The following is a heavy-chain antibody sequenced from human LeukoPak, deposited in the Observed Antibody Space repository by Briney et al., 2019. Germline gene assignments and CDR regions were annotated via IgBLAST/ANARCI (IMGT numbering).Heavy chain of an antibody. CDR2: IKSKTDGGTT. Sequence: GGSLRLSCAASGFTFSNAWMSWVRQAPGKGLDWVDRIKSKTDGGTTDYVAPVKGRFTISRDDSKNTLYLQMNSLKTEDTAVYYCTTVPRYSSSWYAYYWGQGTLVTVSS. V-gene: IGHV3-15*01. J-gene: IGHJ4*02. CDR3: TTVPRYSSSWYAYY. D-gene: IGHD6-13*01. CDR1: GFTFSNAW.